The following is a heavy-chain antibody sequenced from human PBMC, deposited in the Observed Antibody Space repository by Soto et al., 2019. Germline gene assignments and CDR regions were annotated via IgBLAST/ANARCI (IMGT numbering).Heavy chain of an antibody. D-gene: IGHD3-3*01. J-gene: IGHJ6*02. V-gene: IGHV3-23*01. CDR2: ISGSSEST. CDR3: AKVPDYDFWSGHYGMDV. Sequence: PGGSLRLSCAASGFSLSSHAMSWVRQAPGKGLEWVSSISGSSESTYYADSVKGRFTISRDNSKKTLYLQMNSLRVEDTAVYHCAKVPDYDFWSGHYGMDVWGQGTTVTVSS. CDR1: GFSLSSHA.